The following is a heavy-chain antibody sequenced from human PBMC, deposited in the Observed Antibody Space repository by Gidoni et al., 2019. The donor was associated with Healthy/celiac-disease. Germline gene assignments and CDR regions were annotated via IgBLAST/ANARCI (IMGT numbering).Heavy chain of an antibody. CDR2: INPSGGST. J-gene: IGHJ4*02. D-gene: IGHD3-22*01. V-gene: IGHV1-46*01. CDR1: GYTFTSYY. Sequence: QVQLVQSGAEVKKPGASVTVSCQASGYTFTSYYMHCVRQDPGQGLEWMGIINPSGGSTSYAQKFQGRVTMTRDTSTSTVYMELSSLRSEDTAVYYCAREYDSRVRGDYWGQGTLVTVSS. CDR3: AREYDSRVRGDY.